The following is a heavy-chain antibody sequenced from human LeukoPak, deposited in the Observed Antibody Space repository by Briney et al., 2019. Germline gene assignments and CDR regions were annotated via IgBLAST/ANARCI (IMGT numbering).Heavy chain of an antibody. CDR3: ARVDGDGYNIPDY. CDR2: INHSGNT. J-gene: IGHJ4*02. CDR1: GESFSSYY. V-gene: IGHV4-34*01. D-gene: IGHD5-24*01. Sequence: SETLSLTCAVYGESFSSYYWSWIRQPPGKGLEWIGEINHSGNTNYNPSLKSRVTISVDTSKNQFSLKLSSVTAADTAVCYCARVDGDGYNIPDYWGQGTLVTVSS.